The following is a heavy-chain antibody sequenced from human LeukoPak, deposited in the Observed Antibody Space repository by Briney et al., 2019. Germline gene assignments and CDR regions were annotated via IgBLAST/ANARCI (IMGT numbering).Heavy chain of an antibody. CDR1: GGSISTYY. CDR3: ARGGAARLHFQN. D-gene: IGHD6-6*01. CDR2: IYHSGST. Sequence: SETLSLTCTVSGGSISTYYWNWIRQLPGKGLEWIGYIYHSGSTNYNPSLQSRVTISVDTSKNQFSLNLNSVTAADTAVYYCARGGAARLHFQNWGQGTLVTVSP. J-gene: IGHJ1*01. V-gene: IGHV4-59*01.